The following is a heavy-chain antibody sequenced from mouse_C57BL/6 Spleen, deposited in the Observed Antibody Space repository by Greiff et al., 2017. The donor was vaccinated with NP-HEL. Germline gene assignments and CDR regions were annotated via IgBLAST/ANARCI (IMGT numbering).Heavy chain of an antibody. Sequence: EVQRVESGGDLVKPGGSLKLSCAASGFTFSSYGMSWVRQTPDKRLEWVATISSGGSYTYYPDSVKGRFTISRDNAKNTLYLQMSSLKSEDTAMYYCARLGGYYLDYLGQGTTLTVSS. CDR3: ARLGGYYLDY. D-gene: IGHD1-1*02. CDR2: ISSGGSYT. J-gene: IGHJ2*01. CDR1: GFTFSSYG. V-gene: IGHV5-6*01.